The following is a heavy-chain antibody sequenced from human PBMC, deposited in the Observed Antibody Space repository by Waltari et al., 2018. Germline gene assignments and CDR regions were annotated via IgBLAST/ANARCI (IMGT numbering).Heavy chain of an antibody. CDR3: ATVRY. CDR1: GFNFGNYW. Sequence: EVQVVESGGDLVRPGGSLRLSCVASGFNFGNYWMNWVRQIPGKGLEWVAKIKGDGSEIVFADSVKGRFTSSRDNARNTLYVEMNNLRVEDTAVYFCATVRYWGQGTLVTVSS. V-gene: IGHV3-7*01. CDR2: IKGDGSEI. J-gene: IGHJ4*02.